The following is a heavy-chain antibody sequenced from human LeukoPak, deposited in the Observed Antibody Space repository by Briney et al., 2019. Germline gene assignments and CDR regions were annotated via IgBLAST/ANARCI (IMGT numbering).Heavy chain of an antibody. D-gene: IGHD5-24*01. CDR2: IYNSGST. CDR1: AGSISSGGYY. V-gene: IGHV4-31*03. Sequence: SQTLSLTCTVSAGSISSGGYYWSWIRQHPWKGLEWIGNIYNSGSTFYNPSLKSRVIISVDTSKNQFSLKLSSVTAADTAVYYCARAEMATIRNWGQGTLVTVSS. J-gene: IGHJ4*02. CDR3: ARAEMATIRN.